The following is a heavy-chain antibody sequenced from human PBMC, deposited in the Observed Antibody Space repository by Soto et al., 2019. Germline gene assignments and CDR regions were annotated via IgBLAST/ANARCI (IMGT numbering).Heavy chain of an antibody. J-gene: IGHJ4*02. CDR2: IYYRGNT. CDR1: GDSINIDKYY. CDR3: ARHFRRRYDILTGYPRSGNYYFDY. Sequence: PSDTLSLTCSVSGDSINIDKYYWGWILHPPGKGLEWIGSIYYRGNTYYNPSLKSRVTISVDTSKNQFSLKLSSVTAADTAVYYCARHFRRRYDILTGYPRSGNYYFDYWGQGTLVTVSS. D-gene: IGHD3-9*01. V-gene: IGHV4-39*01.